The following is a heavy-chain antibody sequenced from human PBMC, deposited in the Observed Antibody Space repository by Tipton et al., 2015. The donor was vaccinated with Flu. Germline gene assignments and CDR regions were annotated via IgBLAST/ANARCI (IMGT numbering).Heavy chain of an antibody. Sequence: TLSLTCAVYGGSFSGYYWSWIRQPPGKGLEWIGEINHSGTTNYSPSLKSRVTISVDTSKKQFSLKLSSVTAADTAVYYCGTKDWNRSDWPHHWGQGTLVTASS. CDR3: GTKDWNRSDWPHH. V-gene: IGHV4-34*01. CDR2: INHSGTT. J-gene: IGHJ5*02. D-gene: IGHD1-1*01. CDR1: GGSFSGYY.